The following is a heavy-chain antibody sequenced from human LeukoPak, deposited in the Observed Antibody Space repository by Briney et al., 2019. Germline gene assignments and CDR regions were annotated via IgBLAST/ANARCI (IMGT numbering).Heavy chain of an antibody. CDR2: ISAYNGNT. D-gene: IGHD6-13*01. V-gene: IGHV1-18*01. CDR1: GYTFTNYG. Sequence: GASVKVSCKASGYTFTNYGISWVRQAPGQGLEWMGWISAYNGNTNYAQKLQGRVTMTTDTSTSTAYMELRSLRSDDTAVYYCARDRGSSWTNWFDPWGQGTLVTVSS. CDR3: ARDRGSSWTNWFDP. J-gene: IGHJ5*02.